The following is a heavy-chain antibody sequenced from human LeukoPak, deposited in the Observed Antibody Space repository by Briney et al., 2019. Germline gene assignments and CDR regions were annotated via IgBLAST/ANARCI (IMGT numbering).Heavy chain of an antibody. J-gene: IGHJ4*02. CDR1: GFTFSSYA. CDR3: ARDEDNTARNY. CDR2: ISYDGSNK. Sequence: PGGSLRLSCAASGFTFSSYAMHWVRQAPGKGLEWVAVISYDGSNKYYADSVKGRFTISRDNSKNTLYLQMNSLRAEDTAVYYCARDEDNTARNYWGQGTLVTVSS. D-gene: IGHD5-18*01. V-gene: IGHV3-30-3*01.